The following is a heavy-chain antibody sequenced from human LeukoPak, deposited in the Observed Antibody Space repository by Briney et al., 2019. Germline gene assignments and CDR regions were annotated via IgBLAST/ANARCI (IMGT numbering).Heavy chain of an antibody. D-gene: IGHD3-16*02. CDR3: AIGNDYDYVWGSYRFDY. J-gene: IGHJ4*02. CDR2: INPNSGGT. Sequence: ASVKVSCKASGYTFTGYYMHWVRQAPGQGLEWMGWINPNSGGTNYAQKFQGRVTMTRDTSISTAYMELSRLRSDDTAVYYCAIGNDYDYVWGSYRFDYWGQGTLVTVSS. V-gene: IGHV1-2*02. CDR1: GYTFTGYY.